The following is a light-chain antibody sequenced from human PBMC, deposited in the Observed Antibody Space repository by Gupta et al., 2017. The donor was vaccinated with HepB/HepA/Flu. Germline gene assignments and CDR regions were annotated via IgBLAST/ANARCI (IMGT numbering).Light chain of an antibody. V-gene: IGLV3-21*02. CDR2: NDR. J-gene: IGLJ2*01. CDR1: SIGGKS. CDR3: QVWDAVGDVI. Sequence: SYVLILPLSVSVAPGETVRMTCGGTSIGGKSVHWYQQKSGQAPVLVVYNDRYRPSGIPERLSGSNSGNTASLTITSVEAGDEADYYCQVWDAVGDVIFGGGTRLTVL.